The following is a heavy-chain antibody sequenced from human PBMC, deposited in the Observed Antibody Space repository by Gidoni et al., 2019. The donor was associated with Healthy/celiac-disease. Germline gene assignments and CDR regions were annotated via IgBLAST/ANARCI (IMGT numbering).Heavy chain of an antibody. CDR3: ARANYDSSGYYYVGDFDY. CDR1: GGSISSYY. D-gene: IGHD3-22*01. V-gene: IGHV4-59*01. J-gene: IGHJ4*02. Sequence: QVQLQESGPGLGKPSETLSLTCTVSGGSISSYYWSWIRQPPGKGLEWIGYIYYSGSTNYNPSLKSRVTISVDTSKNQFSLKLSSVTAADTAVYYCARANYDSSGYYYVGDFDYWGQGTLVTVSS. CDR2: IYYSGST.